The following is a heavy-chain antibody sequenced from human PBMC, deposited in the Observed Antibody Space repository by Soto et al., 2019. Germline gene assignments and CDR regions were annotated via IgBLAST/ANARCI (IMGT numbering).Heavy chain of an antibody. CDR2: IKQDGSEK. CDR1: GFTFSSYW. V-gene: IGHV3-7*01. CDR3: ARDWLFIAVAGNEYFQH. D-gene: IGHD6-19*01. J-gene: IGHJ1*01. Sequence: GGSLRLSCAASGFTFSSYWMSWVRQAPGKGLEWVANIKQDGSEKYYVDSVKGRFTISRDNAKNSLYLQMNSLRAEDTAVYYCARDWLFIAVAGNEYFQHWGQGTLVTVSS.